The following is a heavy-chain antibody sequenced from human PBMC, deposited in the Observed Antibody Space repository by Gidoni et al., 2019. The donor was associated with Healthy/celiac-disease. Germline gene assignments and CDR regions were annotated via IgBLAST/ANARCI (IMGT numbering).Heavy chain of an antibody. Sequence: EVQLVQSGAEVKKPGESLKISCKGSGYSFTSYWIGWVRQMPGKGLEWMGIIYPGDSDTRYSPSFQGQVTISADKSISTAYLQWSSLKASDTAMYYCARALRVFPLYYDFWSGIAFDYWGQGTLVTVSS. CDR3: ARALRVFPLYYDFWSGIAFDY. V-gene: IGHV5-51*01. CDR1: GYSFTSYW. J-gene: IGHJ4*02. CDR2: IYPGDSDT. D-gene: IGHD3-3*01.